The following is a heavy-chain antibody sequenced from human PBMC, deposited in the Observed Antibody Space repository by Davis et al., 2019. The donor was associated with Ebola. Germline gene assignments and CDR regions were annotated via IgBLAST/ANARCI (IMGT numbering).Heavy chain of an antibody. D-gene: IGHD3-3*01. Sequence: GESLKLSCQGSGYSFTRYWISWVRQMPGKGLEWMGRIDPSDSYTNYRPSFQGHVTISADKSISTAYLQWSSLTASDTAMYYCARQGPMTIFSLWGKGTTVTVSS. CDR1: GYSFTRYW. CDR3: ARQGPMTIFSL. V-gene: IGHV5-10-1*01. J-gene: IGHJ6*04. CDR2: IDPSDSYT.